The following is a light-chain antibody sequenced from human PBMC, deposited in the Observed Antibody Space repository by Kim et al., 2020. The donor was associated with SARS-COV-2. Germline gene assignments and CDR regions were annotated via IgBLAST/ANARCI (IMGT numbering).Light chain of an antibody. CDR3: QQYNTYPYT. CDR1: QSISRF. V-gene: IGKV1-5*03. Sequence: DIQMTQSPSTLSASVGDRVTITCRASQSISRFLAWYQQKPGKAPKLLIYKASTLESGVPSSFSGSGSGTEFTLTISSLQPDDFATYYCQQYNTYPYTFGQGTKLEIK. CDR2: KAS. J-gene: IGKJ2*01.